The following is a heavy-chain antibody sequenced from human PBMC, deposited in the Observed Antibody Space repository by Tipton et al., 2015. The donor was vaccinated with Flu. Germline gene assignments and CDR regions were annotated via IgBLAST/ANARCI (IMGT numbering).Heavy chain of an antibody. CDR3: AGGVGNSWYATK. Sequence: LRLSCTVSGDPISGFWWNWIRQPAGKGLEWIGHISYTGDTDYNPSLKSRVSMSVDTSKNQLSLRLRSVTAADTAVYYCAGGVGNSWYATKWGQGTLVTVSS. CDR1: GDPISGFW. CDR2: ISYTGDT. J-gene: IGHJ4*02. D-gene: IGHD2-2*01. V-gene: IGHV4-4*07.